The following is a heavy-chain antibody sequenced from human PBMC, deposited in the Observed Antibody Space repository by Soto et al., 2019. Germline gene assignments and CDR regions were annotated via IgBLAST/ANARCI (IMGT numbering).Heavy chain of an antibody. D-gene: IGHD2-15*01. CDR3: ARADCTGAYCYSWPFNYGVDV. CDR2: IWYDGSNK. V-gene: IGHV3-33*08. CDR1: GFTFNTYG. Sequence: QVQLVESGGGVVQPGGPLSLSCTTSGFTFNTYGMHWVRQAPGKGLEGVAIIWYDGSNKYYADSVKGRFTISRDNSKNALYLQMNSLGAEDTALYYCARADCTGAYCYSWPFNYGVDVWGQGTTVTVSS. J-gene: IGHJ6*02.